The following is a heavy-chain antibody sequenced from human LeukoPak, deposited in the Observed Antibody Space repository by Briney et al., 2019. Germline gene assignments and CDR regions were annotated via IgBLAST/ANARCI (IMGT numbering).Heavy chain of an antibody. CDR2: IIPIFGTA. D-gene: IGHD1-26*01. Sequence: SVKVSCKASGGTFSSYAISWVRQAPGQGLEWMGRIIPIFGTANYAQKFQGRVTITTDESTSTAYMELRSLRSDDTAVYYCARDLVGATPFDYWGQGTLVTVSS. CDR1: GGTFSSYA. J-gene: IGHJ4*02. CDR3: ARDLVGATPFDY. V-gene: IGHV1-69*05.